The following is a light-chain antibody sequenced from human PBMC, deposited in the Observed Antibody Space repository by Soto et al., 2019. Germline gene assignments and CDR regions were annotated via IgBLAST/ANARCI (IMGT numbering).Light chain of an antibody. CDR3: QQYQSLT. CDR1: QSVSSSY. Sequence: EIVWRHSPAILALSPLYRATLSCRASQSVSSSYLAWYQHKPGQAPRLLIHGASSRVTGIPDRFSGSGSGTDFTLTITRLEPEDFAVYYCQQYQSLTFGGGTKVDIK. V-gene: IGKV3-20*01. CDR2: GAS. J-gene: IGKJ4*01.